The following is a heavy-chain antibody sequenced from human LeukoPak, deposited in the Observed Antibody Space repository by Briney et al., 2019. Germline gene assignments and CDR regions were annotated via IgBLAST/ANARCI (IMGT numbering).Heavy chain of an antibody. Sequence: PGGSLRLSCAASGFTFIDYDMPWVRQVIGKGLEWVSAIGIRGDTHYSGSVKGRFTISRENAESSLYLQMNSLRAEDTAGYYCARGGIQVSGIDEFDYWGQGTLVTVSS. V-gene: IGHV3-13*01. D-gene: IGHD6-19*01. J-gene: IGHJ4*02. CDR3: ARGGIQVSGIDEFDY. CDR2: IGIRGDT. CDR1: GFTFIDYD.